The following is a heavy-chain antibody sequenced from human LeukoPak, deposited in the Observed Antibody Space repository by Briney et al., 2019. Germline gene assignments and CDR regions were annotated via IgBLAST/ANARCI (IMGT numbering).Heavy chain of an antibody. CDR1: GGSFSGYY. D-gene: IGHD3-9*01. V-gene: IGHV4-34*01. CDR2: INHSGST. CDR3: ASRSLDVLRYSFWFDP. Sequence: KASETLSLTCAVYGGSFSGYYWSWIRQPPGKGLEWIGEINHSGSTNYNPSLKSRVTISVDTSKNQFSLKLSSVTAADTAVYYCASRSLDVLRYSFWFDPWGQGTLVTVSS. J-gene: IGHJ5*02.